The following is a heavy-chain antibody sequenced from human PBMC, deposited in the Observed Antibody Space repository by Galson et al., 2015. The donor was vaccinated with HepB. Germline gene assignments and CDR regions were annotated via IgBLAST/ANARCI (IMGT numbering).Heavy chain of an antibody. CDR1: GLTFSSYW. CDR2: INSDGSST. J-gene: IGHJ4*02. V-gene: IGHV3-74*01. CDR3: VRDGSWDV. D-gene: IGHD2-15*01. Sequence: SLRLSCAASGLTFSSYWMNWVRQAPGKGLVWVSRINSDGSSTIYADSVKGRFTISRDNAKNTLYLQMNSVTAEDTAVYYCVRDGSWDVWGQGTLVTVSS.